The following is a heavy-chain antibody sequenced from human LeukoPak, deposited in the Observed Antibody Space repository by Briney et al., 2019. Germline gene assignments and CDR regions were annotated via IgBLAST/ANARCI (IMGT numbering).Heavy chain of an antibody. CDR2: IIPIFGTA. Sequence: SVKVSCKASGGTFSSYAISWVRQAPGQGLEWMGGIIPIFGTANYAQKFQGRVTITADESTSTAYMELSSLRSEDTAVYYCARRAEMATIFDYWGQGTLVTVSS. CDR3: ARRAEMATIFDY. CDR1: GGTFSSYA. J-gene: IGHJ4*02. V-gene: IGHV1-69*13. D-gene: IGHD5-24*01.